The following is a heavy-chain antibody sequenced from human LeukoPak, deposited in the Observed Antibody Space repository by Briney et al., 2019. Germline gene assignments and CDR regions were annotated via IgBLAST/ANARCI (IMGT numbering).Heavy chain of an antibody. CDR2: IYHSGST. Sequence: SGTLSLTCAVSGGSISSSNWWSWVRQPPGKGLEWIGEIYHSGSTNYNPSLKSRVTISVDKSKNQFSLKLSSVTAADTAVYYCARVRELLWFGAFSSDAFDIWGQGTMVTVSS. J-gene: IGHJ3*02. CDR3: ARVRELLWFGAFSSDAFDI. CDR1: GGSISSSNW. D-gene: IGHD3-10*01. V-gene: IGHV4-4*02.